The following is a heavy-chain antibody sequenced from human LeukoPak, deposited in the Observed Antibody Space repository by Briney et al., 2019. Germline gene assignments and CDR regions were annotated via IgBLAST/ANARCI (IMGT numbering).Heavy chain of an antibody. CDR3: ARAAGSGSYYNPFDY. V-gene: IGHV3-30-3*01. CDR1: GFTFSGYA. J-gene: IGHJ4*02. D-gene: IGHD3-10*01. Sequence: GGSLRLSCSASGFTFSGYAMQWVRQAPGKGLEWVAVISYDGSNKYYGDSVKGRCTISRDNSKNTLYLQMNSLRAEDTAIYYCARAAGSGSYYNPFDYWGQGTLVTVSS. CDR2: ISYDGSNK.